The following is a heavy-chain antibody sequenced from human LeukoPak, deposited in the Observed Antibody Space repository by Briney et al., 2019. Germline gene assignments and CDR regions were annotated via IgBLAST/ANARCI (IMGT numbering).Heavy chain of an antibody. J-gene: IGHJ4*02. D-gene: IGHD4/OR15-4a*01. CDR2: IYYSGST. CDR1: RGSISSGGYY. Sequence: SQTLSLTCTVSRGSISSGGYYWSWIRQHPGKGLEWIGYIYYSGSTNYNPSLKSRVTISVDTSKNQFSLKLSSVTAAGTAMYYCARRTYGAYAFDYWGQGTLVTVSS. V-gene: IGHV4-31*03. CDR3: ARRTYGAYAFDY.